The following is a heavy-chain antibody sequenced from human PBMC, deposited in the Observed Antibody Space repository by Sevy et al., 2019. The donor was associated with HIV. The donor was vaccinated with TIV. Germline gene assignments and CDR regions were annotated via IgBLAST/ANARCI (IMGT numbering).Heavy chain of an antibody. J-gene: IGHJ4*02. V-gene: IGHV3-49*03. Sequence: GGSLRLSCTVSGFTFGDYAMSWFRQAPGKGLEWVGFIKTKTYSGTTEYAASVKGRFIISRDDSKNIAYLQMNSLKTEDTAVYYCTRDLYGSGWFYFDYWGQGTLVTVSS. CDR1: GFTFGDYA. CDR3: TRDLYGSGWFYFDY. D-gene: IGHD6-19*01. CDR2: IKTKTYSGTT.